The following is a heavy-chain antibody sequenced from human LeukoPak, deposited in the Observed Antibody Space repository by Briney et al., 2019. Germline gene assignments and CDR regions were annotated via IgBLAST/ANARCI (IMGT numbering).Heavy chain of an antibody. J-gene: IGHJ4*02. CDR1: GFSFRSYA. CDR3: ARGAARMVEMATIISFEY. CDR2: ISYDGSNK. D-gene: IGHD5-24*01. Sequence: GGSLRLSCAASGFSFRSYAMHWVRQAPGKGLEWVAVISYDGSNKYYADSVKGRFTISRDNSKNTLYLQMNSLRAEDTAVYYCARGAARMVEMATIISFEYWGQGTLVTVSS. V-gene: IGHV3-30*04.